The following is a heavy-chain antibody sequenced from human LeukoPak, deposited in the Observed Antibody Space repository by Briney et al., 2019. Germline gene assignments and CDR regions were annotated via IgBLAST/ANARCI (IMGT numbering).Heavy chain of an antibody. CDR3: AQSDSSGYYLGG. V-gene: IGHV3-23*01. CDR2: ISGNDGRT. D-gene: IGHD3-22*01. CDR1: GFTFSSYE. Sequence: GGSLRLSCAASGFTFSSYEMKWVRQAPGKGLDWVSAISGNDGRTYYADSVKGRFTISRDNSKNTLYLQINSLRAEDTALYYCAQSDSSGYYLGGWGQGTLVTVSS. J-gene: IGHJ4*02.